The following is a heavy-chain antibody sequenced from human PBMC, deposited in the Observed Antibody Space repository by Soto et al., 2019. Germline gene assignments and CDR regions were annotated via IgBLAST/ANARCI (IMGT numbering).Heavy chain of an antibody. V-gene: IGHV3-72*01. D-gene: IGHD1-1*01. CDR3: GRGTDHNTHFYMDV. CDR2: IRIKPRGYTT. CDR1: GFTFSDHY. J-gene: IGHJ6*03. Sequence: EVQLVESGGGLVQPGGSLRLSCAASGFTFSDHYMDWVRQAPGKGLEWIGRIRIKPRGYTTEYAASVTGRFTISRDDSQKSLYLQMNSLKTEDTAIYFFGRGTDHNTHFYMDVWGNGIMVTVSS.